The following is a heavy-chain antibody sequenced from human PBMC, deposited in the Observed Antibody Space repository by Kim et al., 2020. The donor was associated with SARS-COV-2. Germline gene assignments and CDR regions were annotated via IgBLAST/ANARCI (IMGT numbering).Heavy chain of an antibody. Sequence: GSTFYADSVKGRFTISRDNSKNSLYLQMNSLRIGDTAFYYCASERGTTVYYWGQATQVTVSP. D-gene: IGHD4-17*01. V-gene: IGHV3-43*01. J-gene: IGHJ4*02. CDR3: ASERGTTVYY. CDR2: GST.